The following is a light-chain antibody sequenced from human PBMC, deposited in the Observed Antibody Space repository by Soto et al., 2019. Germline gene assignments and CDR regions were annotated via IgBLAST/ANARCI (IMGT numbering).Light chain of an antibody. CDR1: SSDVGGYNS. V-gene: IGLV2-14*01. J-gene: IGLJ1*01. CDR3: SSFTTSTSYV. Sequence: QSALTQPASVSGSPGQSIAISCTGTSSDVGGYNSVSWYQQYPGKAPKLMIHDVSNRPSGVSNRFSGSKSGNTASLTIPGLQAGDEADYYCSSFTTSTSYVFGSGTKVTVL. CDR2: DVS.